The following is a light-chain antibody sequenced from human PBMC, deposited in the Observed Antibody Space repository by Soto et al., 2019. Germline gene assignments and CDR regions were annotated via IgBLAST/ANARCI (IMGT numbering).Light chain of an antibody. Sequence: QSALTQPPSASGSPGQSVTISCTGTSSDVGGYNYVSWYQQYPGRAPKLMIYEVTNRPSGVPDRFSGSKSSNTASLSVSGLQAEDEADYYCSSYAASNNFYFVFGGGTKLTVL. J-gene: IGLJ3*02. V-gene: IGLV2-8*01. CDR2: EVT. CDR3: SSYAASNNFYFV. CDR1: SSDVGGYNY.